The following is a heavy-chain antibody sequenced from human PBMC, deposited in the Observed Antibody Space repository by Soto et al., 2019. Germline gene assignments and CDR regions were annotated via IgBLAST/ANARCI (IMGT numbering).Heavy chain of an antibody. CDR3: ARPISCDSADCYFANEAFNV. Sequence: QVQLVQSGPEVKTPGSSVRVSCKASGGTFSSHVVSWVRQAPGQGLEWIGGIIPIFETSNYAQKFQASVSISEDETTKTASMDLRSLTSEDTAIYYCARPISCDSADCYFANEAFNVWGQGIMDIVSS. CDR1: GGTFSSHV. D-gene: IGHD2-15*01. J-gene: IGHJ3*01. V-gene: IGHV1-69*01. CDR2: IIPIFETS.